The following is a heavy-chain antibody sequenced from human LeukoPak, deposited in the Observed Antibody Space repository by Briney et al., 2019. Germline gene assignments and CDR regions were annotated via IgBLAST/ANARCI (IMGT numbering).Heavy chain of an antibody. J-gene: IGHJ3*02. CDR1: GFTFSSYS. D-gene: IGHD3-10*01. V-gene: IGHV3-21*04. CDR2: ISSSSSYI. Sequence: PGGSLRLSCAASGFTFSSYSMNWVRQAPGKGLEWVSSISSSSSYIYYADSVKGRFTISRDNSKNTLYLQMNSLRAEDTAVYYCARWDTISLDAFDIWGQGTMVTVSS. CDR3: ARWDTISLDAFDI.